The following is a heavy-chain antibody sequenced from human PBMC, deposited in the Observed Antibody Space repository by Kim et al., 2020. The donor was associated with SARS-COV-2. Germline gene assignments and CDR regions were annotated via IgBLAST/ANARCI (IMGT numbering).Heavy chain of an antibody. CDR2: WYK. D-gene: IGHD4-4*01. V-gene: IGHV6-1*01. J-gene: IGHJ4*02. CDR3: ARNSKWSFDY. Sequence: WYKDYGISVKSRITINPDTSKNQLSLQLDSVTPEDTAVYYCARNSKWSFDYWGPGTLVTVSS.